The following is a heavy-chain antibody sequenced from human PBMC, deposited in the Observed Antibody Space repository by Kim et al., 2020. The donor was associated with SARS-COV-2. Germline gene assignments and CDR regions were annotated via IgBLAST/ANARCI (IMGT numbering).Heavy chain of an antibody. V-gene: IGHV1-69*13. D-gene: IGHD3-10*01. CDR3: ARVCYYGSGSYYGWFDP. J-gene: IGHJ5*02. CDR1: GGTFSSYA. Sequence: SVKVSCKASGGTFSSYAISWVRQAPGQGLEWMGGIIPIFGTANYAQKFQGRVTITADESTSTAYMELSSLRSEDTAVYYCARVCYYGSGSYYGWFDPWGQGTLVTVSS. CDR2: IIPIFGTA.